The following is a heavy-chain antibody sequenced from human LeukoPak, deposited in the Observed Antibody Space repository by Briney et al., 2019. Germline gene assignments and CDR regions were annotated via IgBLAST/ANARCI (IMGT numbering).Heavy chain of an antibody. CDR3: AREGIAATEGFDY. J-gene: IGHJ4*02. Sequence: ASVKVSCKASGYTFTSYGISWVRQAPGQGLEWMGGIIPIFGTANYAQKFQGRVTITADESTSTAYMELSSLRSEDTAVYYCAREGIAATEGFDYWGQGTLVTVSS. V-gene: IGHV1-69*13. CDR2: IIPIFGTA. D-gene: IGHD6-13*01. CDR1: GYTFTSYG.